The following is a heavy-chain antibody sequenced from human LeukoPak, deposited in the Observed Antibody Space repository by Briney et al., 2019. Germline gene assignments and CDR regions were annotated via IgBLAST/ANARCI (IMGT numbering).Heavy chain of an antibody. Sequence: SETLSLTCTVSGGSISSYYWSWIRQPPGKGLEWIGYIYYSGSTNYNPSLKSRVTISVDTSKNQFSLKLSSVTAADTAVYYCARVRYSGYDFPLYYFYYWGQGTLVTVSS. J-gene: IGHJ4*02. CDR2: IYYSGST. CDR1: GGSISSYY. V-gene: IGHV4-59*01. CDR3: ARVRYSGYDFPLYYFYY. D-gene: IGHD5-12*01.